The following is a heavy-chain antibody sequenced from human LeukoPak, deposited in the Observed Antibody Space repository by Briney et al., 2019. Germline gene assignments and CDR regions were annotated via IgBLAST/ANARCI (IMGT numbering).Heavy chain of an antibody. CDR2: IYYSGST. J-gene: IGHJ4*02. Sequence: PSETLSLTCTVAGGSISSSSYYWGWIRQPPGKGREWIGSIYYSGSTYYNPSLKSRVTISVDQSKNQCSLKLSSVTAADTAVYYCARLLSRQGIAPAGTRKKFDYWGQGTLVSVSS. CDR1: GGSISSSSYY. D-gene: IGHD6-13*01. V-gene: IGHV4-39*01. CDR3: ARLLSRQGIAPAGTRKKFDY.